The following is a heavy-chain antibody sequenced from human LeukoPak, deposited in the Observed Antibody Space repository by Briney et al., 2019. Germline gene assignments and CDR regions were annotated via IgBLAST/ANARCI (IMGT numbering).Heavy chain of an antibody. CDR1: GGSISSSSYY. CDR2: INHSGST. J-gene: IGHJ4*02. Sequence: PSETLSLTCTVSGGSISSSSYYWGWIRQPPGKGLEWIGEINHSGSTNYNPSLKSRVTISVDTSKNQFSLKLSSVTAADTAVYYCARGDSSSWYGSAAFDYWGQGTLVTVSS. CDR3: ARGDSSSWYGSAAFDY. V-gene: IGHV4-39*07. D-gene: IGHD6-13*01.